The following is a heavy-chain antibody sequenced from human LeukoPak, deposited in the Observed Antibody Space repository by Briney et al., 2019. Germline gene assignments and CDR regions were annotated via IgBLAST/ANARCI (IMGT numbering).Heavy chain of an antibody. V-gene: IGHV3-7*02. J-gene: IGHJ4*02. D-gene: IGHD1-26*01. CDR3: ARNQEGGNFYGRDC. Sequence: GGSLRLSCAASGFTFSNYWMTWVRQAPGKGLEWVASVKEDGTAKYYVDSVRGRFTISRDNAENSLYLQMNSLRAEDTAVYYCARNQEGGNFYGRDCGGQGSLVTVSS. CDR1: GFTFSNYW. CDR2: VKEDGTAK.